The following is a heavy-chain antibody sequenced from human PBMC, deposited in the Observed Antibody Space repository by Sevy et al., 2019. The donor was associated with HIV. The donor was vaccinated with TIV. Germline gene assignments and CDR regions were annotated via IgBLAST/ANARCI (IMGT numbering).Heavy chain of an antibody. CDR2: FTGSGTNT. CDR1: GFTFSSYA. D-gene: IGHD6-19*01. J-gene: IGHJ4*02. CDR3: AKDSILVAGHFDY. Sequence: GGSLRLSCAASGFTFSSYAMSWVRQAPGKGLEWVSCFTGSGTNTFYADSVKGRFTISRDNSKNTLYLQMNSPRAEDTAVYYCAKDSILVAGHFDYWGQGTLVTVSS. V-gene: IGHV3-23*01.